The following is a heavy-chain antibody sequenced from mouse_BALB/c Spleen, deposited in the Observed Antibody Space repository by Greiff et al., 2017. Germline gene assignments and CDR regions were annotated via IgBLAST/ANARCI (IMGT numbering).Heavy chain of an antibody. Sequence: EVQLVESGGGLVQPGGSRKLSCAASGFTFSSFGMHWVRQAPEKGLEWVAYISSGSSTIYYADTVKGRFTISRDNPKNTLFLQMTSLRSEDTAMYYCGRRYYGYDESAMDYWGQGTSVTVSA. CDR1: GFTFSSFG. CDR3: GRRYYGYDESAMDY. J-gene: IGHJ4*01. V-gene: IGHV5-17*02. D-gene: IGHD2-2*01. CDR2: ISSGSSTI.